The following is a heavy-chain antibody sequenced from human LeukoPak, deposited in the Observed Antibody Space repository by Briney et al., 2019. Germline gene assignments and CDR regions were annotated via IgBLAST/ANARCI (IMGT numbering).Heavy chain of an antibody. CDR3: ARAVLPYDILTAFDY. Sequence: GASVKVSCKASGYTFTCYYMHWVRQAPGQGLEWMGWINPNSGGTNYAQKFQGSVTMTRDTSISTAYMELSRLRSDDTAVYYCARAVLPYDILTAFDYWGQGTLVTVSS. V-gene: IGHV1-2*02. D-gene: IGHD3-9*01. CDR1: GYTFTCYY. J-gene: IGHJ4*02. CDR2: INPNSGGT.